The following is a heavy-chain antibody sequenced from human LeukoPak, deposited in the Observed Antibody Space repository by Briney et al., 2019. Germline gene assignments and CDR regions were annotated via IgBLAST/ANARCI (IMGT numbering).Heavy chain of an antibody. D-gene: IGHD5-24*01. CDR1: GFTFSSYA. V-gene: IGHV3-23*01. Sequence: TGGSLRLSCAASGFTFSSYAMSWVRQAPGKGLEWVSAISGSGGSTYYADSVKGRFTISRDNSKNTLYLQMNSLRAEDTAVYYCARDQRWLQLHYYYHGMDVWGQGTTVTVSS. CDR2: ISGSGGST. CDR3: ARDQRWLQLHYYYHGMDV. J-gene: IGHJ6*02.